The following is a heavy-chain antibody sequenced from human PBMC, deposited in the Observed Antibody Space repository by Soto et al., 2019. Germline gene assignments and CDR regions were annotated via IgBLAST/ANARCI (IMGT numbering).Heavy chain of an antibody. D-gene: IGHD3-16*01. J-gene: IGHJ4*02. CDR3: AREANAIDLGFDY. CDR1: GFTFSSYW. V-gene: IGHV3-74*01. Sequence: EVQLVESGGGLVQPGGSLRLSCAASGFTFSSYWMHWVRQAPGKGLVWVSRINSDGSSTTYADSVKGRFTISRENAKNTLYLQMNSLRAEDTAVYYCAREANAIDLGFDYWGQGTLVTVSS. CDR2: INSDGSST.